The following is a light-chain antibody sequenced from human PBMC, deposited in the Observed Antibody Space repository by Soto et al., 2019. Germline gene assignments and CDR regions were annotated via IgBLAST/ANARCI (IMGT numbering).Light chain of an antibody. J-gene: IGLJ1*01. V-gene: IGLV1-40*01. CDR2: GNS. CDR3: QSYDSSLRGSHV. Sequence: QSVLTQPPSVSGAPGQRVTISCTGSSSNIGAGYDVHWYQQLPGTAPKLLIYGNSNRPSGVPDRFSGSKSGTSASLAITGLQAEDEADYYCQSYDSSLRGSHVLGTGTKVTVL. CDR1: SSNIGAGYD.